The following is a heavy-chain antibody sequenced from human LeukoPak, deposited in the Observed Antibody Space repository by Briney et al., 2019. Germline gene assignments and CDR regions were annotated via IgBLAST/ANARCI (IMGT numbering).Heavy chain of an antibody. CDR1: GGSFSGYY. CDR3: ASLVGAAYNWFDP. D-gene: IGHD1-26*01. V-gene: IGHV4-34*01. Sequence: KPSETLSLTCAVYGGSFSGYYWSGIRQPPGKGLEWIGEINHSGSTNYNPSLKSRVTISVDTSKNQFSLKLTSVTAADTAVYYCASLVGAAYNWFDPWGQGTLVTVSS. CDR2: INHSGST. J-gene: IGHJ5*02.